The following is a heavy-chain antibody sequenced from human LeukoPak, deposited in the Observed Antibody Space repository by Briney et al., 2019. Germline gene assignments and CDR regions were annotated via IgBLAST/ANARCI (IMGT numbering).Heavy chain of an antibody. CDR1: GGSVSGYY. D-gene: IGHD3-22*01. CDR3: ARAVDSSGYYHCYFDY. J-gene: IGHJ4*02. Sequence: TPSETLSLTCTVSGGSVSGYYWSWIRQPPGKRLEWIGYIYYTGSTNYNPSLKSRVTISLDTSKNQFSLKLSSVTAADTAVYYCARAVDSSGYYHCYFDYWGQGTLVTVSS. CDR2: IYYTGST. V-gene: IGHV4-59*02.